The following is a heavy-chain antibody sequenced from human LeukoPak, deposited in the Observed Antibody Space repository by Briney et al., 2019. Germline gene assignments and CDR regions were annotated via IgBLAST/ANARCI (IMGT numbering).Heavy chain of an antibody. CDR1: GGSISSGIYY. J-gene: IGHJ6*04. CDR3: ARKGDV. CDR2: IYTSGST. V-gene: IGHV4-61*02. Sequence: SQTLSLTCTVSGGSISSGIYYWSWIRQPAGKGLEWIGRIYTSGSTDYNPSLKSRVTISLDTSKNQFSLKLNSVTAADTAVYYCARKGDVWGKGTTVTVSS.